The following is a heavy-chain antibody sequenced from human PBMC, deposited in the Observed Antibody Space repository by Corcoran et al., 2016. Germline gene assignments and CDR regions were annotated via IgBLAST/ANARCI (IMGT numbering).Heavy chain of an antibody. J-gene: IGHJ4*02. V-gene: IGHV6-1*01. CDR1: GDSVSSNSAA. CDR3: AREGQLERPGWVYFAY. D-gene: IGHD1-1*01. Sequence: QVQLQQSGPGLVKPSQTLSLTCAISGDSVSSNSAAWNWIRQSPSRGLEWRGRTYYRSKWYNDYAVSVKSPITINPDTSKNQFSLQLNSVSPEDTAVYYCAREGQLERPGWVYFAYCGQGTLVTVSS. CDR2: TYYRSKWYN.